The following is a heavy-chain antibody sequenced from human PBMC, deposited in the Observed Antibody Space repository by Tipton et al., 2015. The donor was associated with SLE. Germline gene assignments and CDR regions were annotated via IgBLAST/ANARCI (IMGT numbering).Heavy chain of an antibody. V-gene: IGHV4-59*01. Sequence: TLSLTCTVSGDSITSDYWTWIRQPPGKGLEWLGYTSHTGSTNYNPSVRSRVSISLDTSKNQFSLKVKSVTTADTAVYYCARMRGGYNAHHWGQGILVTVSS. J-gene: IGHJ5*02. CDR3: ARMRGGYNAHH. CDR2: TSHTGST. CDR1: GDSITSDY. D-gene: IGHD5-24*01.